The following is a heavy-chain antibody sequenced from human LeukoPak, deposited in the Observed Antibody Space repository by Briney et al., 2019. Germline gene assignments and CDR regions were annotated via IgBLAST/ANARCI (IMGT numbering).Heavy chain of an antibody. V-gene: IGHV1-18*01. D-gene: IGHD6-13*01. J-gene: IGHJ6*02. Sequence: GASVKVSCKCSGYTFTSYGIGWVRQAPGQGLEWVGWFSAYNGNRNYAQKLQGRVTMTTDTSTSTAHMELRSLRSDDTAVYYSAVSTSGQQLPPQNNHYYGMDVWGQGNTVTV. CDR1: GYTFTSYG. CDR2: FSAYNGNR. CDR3: AVSTSGQQLPPQNNHYYGMDV.